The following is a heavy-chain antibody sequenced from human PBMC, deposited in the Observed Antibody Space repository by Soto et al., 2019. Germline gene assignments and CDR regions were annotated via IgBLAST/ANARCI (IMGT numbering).Heavy chain of an antibody. J-gene: IGHJ1*01. CDR3: ATSSHWYGYFHH. CDR2: FEPDNGET. CDR1: GDTLSGLS. Sequence: ASVKVSCKVSGDTLSGLSIHWVRQAPGKGLECLGGFEPDNGETIYAQAFQGRVTMTEDTATDTAYLELSSLRSEDTAVYYCATSSHWYGYFHHWGQGTMVTVSS. V-gene: IGHV1-24*01. D-gene: IGHD6-13*01.